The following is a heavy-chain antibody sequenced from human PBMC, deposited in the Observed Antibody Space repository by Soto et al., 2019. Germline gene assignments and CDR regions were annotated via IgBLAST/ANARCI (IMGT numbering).Heavy chain of an antibody. CDR3: ARDLRPYYYDSSGYASYGIDV. V-gene: IGHV1-69*01. Sequence: QVQLVQSGAEVKKPGSSVKVSCKASGGTFSSYAISWVRQAPGQGLEWMGGIIPIFGTANYAQKFQGRVTITADESTRAAYMELSSLGSEDTAVYYCARDLRPYYYDSSGYASYGIDVWGQGTTVTVSS. D-gene: IGHD3-22*01. CDR1: GGTFSSYA. J-gene: IGHJ6*02. CDR2: IIPIFGTA.